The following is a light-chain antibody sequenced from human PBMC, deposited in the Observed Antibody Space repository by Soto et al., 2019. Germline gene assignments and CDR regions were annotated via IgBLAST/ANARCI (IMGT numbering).Light chain of an antibody. Sequence: EIVLTQSPGTLSLSPGERATLSCRASQSVSNNYLAWFQQKPGQAPRLLICGASSRATGIPDRFSGSGSGTDFTLTISRLEPEDFAVYYCQQYGSSPYTFGQGTKLEIK. CDR3: QQYGSSPYT. CDR1: QSVSNNY. V-gene: IGKV3-20*01. J-gene: IGKJ2*01. CDR2: GAS.